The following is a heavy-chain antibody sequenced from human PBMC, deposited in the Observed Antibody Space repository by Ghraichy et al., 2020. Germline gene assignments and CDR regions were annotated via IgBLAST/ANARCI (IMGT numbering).Heavy chain of an antibody. V-gene: IGHV3-53*01. D-gene: IGHD4-17*01. CDR2: IYSGGST. Sequence: LSLTCAASGFTVSSNYMSWVRLAPGKGLEWVSVIYSGGSTYYADSVKGRFTISRDNSKNTLYLQMNSLRAEDTAVYYCARDDYGDYYYYMDVWGKGTTVTVSS. CDR1: GFTVSSNY. CDR3: ARDDYGDYYYYMDV. J-gene: IGHJ6*03.